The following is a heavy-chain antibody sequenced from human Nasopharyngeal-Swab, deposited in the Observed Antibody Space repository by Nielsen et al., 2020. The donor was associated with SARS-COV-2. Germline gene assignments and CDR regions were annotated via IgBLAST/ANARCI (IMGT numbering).Heavy chain of an antibody. Sequence: GESLKISCAASGFTFSSYAMSWVRQAPGKGLEWVSAISGSGGSTYYADSVKGRFTISRDNPKNTLYLQMNSLRAEDTAVYYCAKVTGSGWYGLGYWGQGTLVTVSS. V-gene: IGHV3-23*01. CDR3: AKVTGSGWYGLGY. D-gene: IGHD6-19*01. CDR2: ISGSGGST. J-gene: IGHJ4*02. CDR1: GFTFSSYA.